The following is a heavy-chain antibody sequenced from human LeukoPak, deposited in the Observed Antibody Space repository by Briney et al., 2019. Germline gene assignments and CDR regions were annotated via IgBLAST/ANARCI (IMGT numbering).Heavy chain of an antibody. CDR3: ARGVAAADY. D-gene: IGHD6-13*01. CDR1: GFTFSSYW. Sequence: GGSLRLSCAASGFTFSSYWMHWVRHAPGKGLVWVSRINSDGSSTIYADSVKGRFAISRDNAKNTLYLQMNSLRAEDTAVYYCARGVAAADYWGQGTLVTVSS. V-gene: IGHV3-74*01. CDR2: INSDGSST. J-gene: IGHJ4*02.